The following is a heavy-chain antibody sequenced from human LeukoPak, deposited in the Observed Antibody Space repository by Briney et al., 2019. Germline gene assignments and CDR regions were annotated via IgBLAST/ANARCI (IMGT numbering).Heavy chain of an antibody. CDR1: GFTFSSYS. CDR2: ISSSGSYI. CDR3: ASKPFSENYLGY. Sequence: PGGSLRLSCAASGFTFSSYSMNWVRKAPGKGLEWVSSISSSGSYIYYADSVKGRFTISRDNAKNSLYLQMNSLRAEDTAVYYCASKPFSENYLGYWGQGTLVTVSS. D-gene: IGHD3-10*01. J-gene: IGHJ4*02. V-gene: IGHV3-21*01.